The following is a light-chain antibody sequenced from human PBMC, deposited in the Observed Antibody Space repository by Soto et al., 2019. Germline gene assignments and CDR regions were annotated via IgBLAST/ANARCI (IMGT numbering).Light chain of an antibody. CDR2: QAS. CDR1: QSISNW. CDR3: HKYDIYST. V-gene: IGKV1-5*03. J-gene: IGKJ1*01. Sequence: DIQMTQSPSTLSASIGDRVTISCRASQSISNWLAWYQQKPGKAPKLLISQASNLESGVPSRLRGSGSGTNFIFTISSLQPDDFATFYCHKYDIYSTFGKGTKV.